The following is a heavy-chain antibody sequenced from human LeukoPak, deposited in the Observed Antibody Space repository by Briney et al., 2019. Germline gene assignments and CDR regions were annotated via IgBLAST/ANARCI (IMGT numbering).Heavy chain of an antibody. Sequence: PSETLSLTCTVSGGSISSGSYYWSWIRQPAGKGLEWIGRIYTSGSTNYNPSLKSRVTISVDTSKNQFSLQLNSVTPEDTAVYYCARAGGRYGSGSYSFDPWGQGTLVTVSS. D-gene: IGHD3-10*01. CDR2: IYTSGST. CDR3: ARAGGRYGSGSYSFDP. V-gene: IGHV4-61*02. J-gene: IGHJ5*02. CDR1: GGSISSGSYY.